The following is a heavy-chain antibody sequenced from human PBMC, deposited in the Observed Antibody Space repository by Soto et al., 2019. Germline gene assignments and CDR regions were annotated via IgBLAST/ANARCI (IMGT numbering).Heavy chain of an antibody. CDR1: GFTFSNAW. Sequence: GGSLRLSCAASGFTFSNAWMNWVRQAPGKGLEWVGRIKSKTDGGTTDYAAPVKGRFTISRDDSKNTLYLQMNSLKTEDTAVYYCTEYYDSSGYYYTWVQGTLVTVSS. D-gene: IGHD3-22*01. V-gene: IGHV3-15*07. J-gene: IGHJ5*02. CDR3: TEYYDSSGYYYT. CDR2: IKSKTDGGTT.